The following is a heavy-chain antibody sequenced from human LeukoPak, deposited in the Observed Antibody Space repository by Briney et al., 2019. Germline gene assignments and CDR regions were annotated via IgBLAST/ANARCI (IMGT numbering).Heavy chain of an antibody. J-gene: IGHJ4*02. CDR1: GFTFSSYG. V-gene: IGHV3-30*02. CDR2: IRYDGSNK. Sequence: GGSLRLSCAASGFTFSSYGMHWVRQAPGKGLEWVAFIRYDGSNKYYADSVKGRFTISRDNSKNTLYLQMNSLRAEDTAVYYCAKDYYYGSGSYYPYYFDYWGQGTLVTVSS. CDR3: AKDYYYGSGSYYPYYFDY. D-gene: IGHD3-10*01.